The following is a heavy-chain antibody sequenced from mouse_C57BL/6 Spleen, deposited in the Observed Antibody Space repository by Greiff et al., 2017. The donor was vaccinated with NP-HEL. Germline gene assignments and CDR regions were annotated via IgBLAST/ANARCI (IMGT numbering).Heavy chain of an antibody. CDR2: IYPGGGYT. CDR3: ARRGGSYYDYDAGGFDY. J-gene: IGHJ2*01. Sequence: LVESGAELVRPGTSVKMSCKASGYTFTNYWIGWAKQRPGHGLEWIGDIYPGGGYTNYNEKLKGKATLTADKSSSTAYMQFSSLTSEDSAIYYGARRGGSYYDYDAGGFDYWGQGTTLTVSS. V-gene: IGHV1-63*01. CDR1: GYTFTNYW. D-gene: IGHD2-4*01.